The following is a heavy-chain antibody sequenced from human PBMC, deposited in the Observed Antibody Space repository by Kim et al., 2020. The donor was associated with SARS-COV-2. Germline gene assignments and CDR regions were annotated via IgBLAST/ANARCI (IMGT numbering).Heavy chain of an antibody. V-gene: IGHV4-39*01. CDR3: ARHGGYGSSLYYFDY. CDR1: GGSISSSSYY. Sequence: SETLSLTCTVSGGSISSSSYYWGWIRQPPGKGLEWIGSIYYSGSTYYNPSLKSRVTISVDTSKNQFSLKLSSVTAADTAVYYCARHGGYGSSLYYFDYWGQGTLVTVSS. D-gene: IGHD6-13*01. CDR2: IYYSGST. J-gene: IGHJ4*02.